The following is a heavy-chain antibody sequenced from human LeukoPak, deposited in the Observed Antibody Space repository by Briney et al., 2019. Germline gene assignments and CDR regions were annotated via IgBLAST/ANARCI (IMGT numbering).Heavy chain of an antibody. CDR1: GASFSSGDQY. V-gene: IGHV4-31*03. Sequence: SETLSFTCTVSGASFSSGDQYWNWIRQSPGKGLEWIGSIHPSGTLYNNPSLESRVTMSMDTSKNQFSLNLNSVTAADTAVYFCSRGLVSRKLGYWGQGTLVTVSS. J-gene: IGHJ4*02. CDR3: SRGLVSRKLGY. D-gene: IGHD3-9*01. CDR2: IHPSGTL.